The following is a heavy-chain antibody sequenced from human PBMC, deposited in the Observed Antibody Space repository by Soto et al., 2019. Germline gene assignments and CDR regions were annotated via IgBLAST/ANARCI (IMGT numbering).Heavy chain of an antibody. CDR3: AKDINARNGHYSATFDP. D-gene: IGHD2-21*01. Sequence: EVQLVESGGGLVQPGWSLRLSCAASGFSLDDYAMHWVRQAPGKGLEWVSGLSWNSGSIGYADSVKGRFTISRDNAKNSLYLQMNSLRIEDTALYYCAKDINARNGHYSATFDPWGQGTLVTVSS. CDR2: LSWNSGSI. V-gene: IGHV3-9*01. CDR1: GFSLDDYA. J-gene: IGHJ5*02.